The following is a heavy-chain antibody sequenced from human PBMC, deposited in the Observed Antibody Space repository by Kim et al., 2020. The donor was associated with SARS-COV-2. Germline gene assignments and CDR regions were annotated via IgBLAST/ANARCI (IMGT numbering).Heavy chain of an antibody. D-gene: IGHD6-13*01. Sequence: YNPSLKSRVTISVDTSKNQFSLKLSSVTAADTAVYYCARGLYSSSWYMVYWGQGTLVTVSS. CDR3: ARGLYSSSWYMVY. V-gene: IGHV4-34*01. J-gene: IGHJ4*02.